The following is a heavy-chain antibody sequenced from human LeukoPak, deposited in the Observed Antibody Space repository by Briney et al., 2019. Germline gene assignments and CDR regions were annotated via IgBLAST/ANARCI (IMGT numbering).Heavy chain of an antibody. V-gene: IGHV4-61*02. CDR3: ARQSYSSSSTGFDY. Sequence: PSETLSLTCTVSGGSISSGSYYWSWIRQPAGKGLEWIGRIYASGSANYNASLKSRVTISVDTSKNQFSLKLSSVTAADTAVYYCARQSYSSSSTGFDYWGQGTLVTVSS. J-gene: IGHJ4*02. CDR2: IYASGSA. D-gene: IGHD6-6*01. CDR1: GGSISSGSYY.